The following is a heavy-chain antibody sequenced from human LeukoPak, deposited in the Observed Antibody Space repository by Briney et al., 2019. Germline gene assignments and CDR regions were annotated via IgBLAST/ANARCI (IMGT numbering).Heavy chain of an antibody. V-gene: IGHV4-39*01. J-gene: IGHJ4*02. D-gene: IGHD1-26*01. Sequence: PSETLSLTCTVSGGSISSSSYYWGWIRQPPGKGLEWIGSIYYSGSTYYNPSLKSRVTISVDTSENQFSLKLSSVTAADTPVYYCARQGGSYQLFDYWGQGTLVTVSS. CDR2: IYYSGST. CDR3: ARQGGSYQLFDY. CDR1: GGSISSSSYY.